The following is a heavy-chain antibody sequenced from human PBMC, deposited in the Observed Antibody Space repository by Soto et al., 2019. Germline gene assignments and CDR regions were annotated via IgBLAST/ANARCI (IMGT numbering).Heavy chain of an antibody. J-gene: IGHJ4*02. CDR2: SHQSGNT. CDR1: GVSIGSHDW. V-gene: IGHV4-4*02. Sequence: QVQLQESGPGLVKPSGTLSLTCAVSGVSIGSHDWWTWVRQPPGKGLEWIGESHQSGNTNYNSSLESRFTISLDKSKNHFSLQLSSVTVADTAVYYCATRDTGRVYWGQGTLVTVSS. CDR3: ATRDTGRVY. D-gene: IGHD5-18*01.